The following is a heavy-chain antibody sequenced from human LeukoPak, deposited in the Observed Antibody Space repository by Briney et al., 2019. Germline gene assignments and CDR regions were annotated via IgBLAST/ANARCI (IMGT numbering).Heavy chain of an antibody. J-gene: IGHJ4*02. CDR2: IYPGDSDT. Sequence: GESLKISCKGSGYSFASYWIGWVRQMPGKGLEWLGIIYPGDSDTRYSPSFQGQVTISADKSISTAYLQWSSLKASDTAMYYCARHASITGKEFDYWGQGTLVTVSS. CDR3: ARHASITGKEFDY. CDR1: GYSFASYW. V-gene: IGHV5-51*01. D-gene: IGHD1-20*01.